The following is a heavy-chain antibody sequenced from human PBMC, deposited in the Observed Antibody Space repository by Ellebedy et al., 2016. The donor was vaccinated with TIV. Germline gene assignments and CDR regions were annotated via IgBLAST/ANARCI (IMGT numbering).Heavy chain of an antibody. J-gene: IGHJ5*02. V-gene: IGHV3-11*01. CDR2: ISSSGSTI. CDR1: GFTFSDYA. D-gene: IGHD2-2*01. CDR3: ARDTRFIDQQHNWFDP. Sequence: GESLKISCAASGFTFSDYAMSWIRQAPGKGLEWLSYISSSGSTIYYADSVKGRFTISSDNAKNSLYLQVNSLRAEDTAVYYCARDTRFIDQQHNWFDPWGQGTLVTVSS.